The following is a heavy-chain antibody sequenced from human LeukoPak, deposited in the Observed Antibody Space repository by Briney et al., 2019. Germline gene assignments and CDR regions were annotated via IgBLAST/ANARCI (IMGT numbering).Heavy chain of an antibody. CDR2: ISGSSSGSTSII. CDR1: GIIFSTYA. CDR3: ARDFWSGYYTED. V-gene: IGHV3-48*04. J-gene: IGHJ4*02. Sequence: GGSLRLSCEFSGIIFSTYAMNWVRQAPGKGLGWISYISGSSSGSTSIIHYADSVKGRFTISRDNAKNSLHPQMDSLSAEDTAVYYCARDFWSGYYTEDWGQGALVIVSS. D-gene: IGHD3-3*01.